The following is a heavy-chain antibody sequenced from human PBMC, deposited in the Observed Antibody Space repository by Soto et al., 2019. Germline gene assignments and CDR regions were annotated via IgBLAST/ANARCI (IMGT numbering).Heavy chain of an antibody. CDR3: ARDMRRYCTNGVCYFSRGHYYYYGMDV. V-gene: IGHV4-39*07. Sequence: SETLSLTCTVSGGSISSSSYYWGWIRQPPGKGLEWIGSIYYSGSTYYNPSLKSRVTISVDTSKNQFSLKLSSVTAADTAVYYCARDMRRYCTNGVCYFSRGHYYYYGMDVWGQGTTVTVSS. CDR1: GGSISSSSYY. CDR2: IYYSGST. J-gene: IGHJ6*02. D-gene: IGHD2-8*01.